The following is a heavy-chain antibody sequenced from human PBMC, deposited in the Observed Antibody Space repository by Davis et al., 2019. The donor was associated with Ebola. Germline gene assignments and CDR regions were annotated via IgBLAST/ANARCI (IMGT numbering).Heavy chain of an antibody. CDR2: ISAYNGNT. V-gene: IGHV1-18*01. J-gene: IGHJ4*02. CDR3: ARESSQSSSWFWDY. Sequence: ASVKVSCKASGYTFTSYGISWVRQAPGQGLEWMGWISAYNGNTNYAQKLQGRVTMTTDTSTSTAYMELRSLRSDDTAVYYCARESSQSSSWFWDYWGQGTLVTVSS. D-gene: IGHD6-13*01. CDR1: GYTFTSYG.